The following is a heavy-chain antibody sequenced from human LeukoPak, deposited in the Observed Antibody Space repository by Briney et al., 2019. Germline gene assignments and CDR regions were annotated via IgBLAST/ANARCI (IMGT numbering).Heavy chain of an antibody. V-gene: IGHV4-61*08. CDR1: GGSISSGGYS. J-gene: IGHJ3*02. CDR3: ARAPMGYGLAFDI. Sequence: SETLSLTCAVSGGSISSGGYSWSWIRQPPGKGLEWIGYIYYSGSTNYNPSLKSRVTISVDTSKNQFSLKLSSVTAADTAVYYCARAPMGYGLAFDIWGQGTMVTVSS. CDR2: IYYSGST. D-gene: IGHD3-10*01.